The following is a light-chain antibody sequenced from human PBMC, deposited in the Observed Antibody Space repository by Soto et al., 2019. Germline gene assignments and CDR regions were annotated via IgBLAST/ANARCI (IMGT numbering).Light chain of an antibody. CDR1: QSVLYSSNNKNY. CDR2: WAS. Sequence: DIVMTQSPDSLAVSLGERATINCKSSQSVLYSSNNKNYLAWYQQKPGQPPKLLIYWASTRESGVPDRFSGSGSGTDFTLTISSLQAEDVAVYYCQHSYSPPRTFGQGTKGDIK. V-gene: IGKV4-1*01. J-gene: IGKJ1*01. CDR3: QHSYSPPRT.